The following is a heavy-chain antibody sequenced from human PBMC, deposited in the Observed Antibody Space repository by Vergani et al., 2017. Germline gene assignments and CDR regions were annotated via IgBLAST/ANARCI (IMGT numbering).Heavy chain of an antibody. V-gene: IGHV3-33*01. CDR1: GFTFSSYG. J-gene: IGHJ2*01. CDR3: ARARAGTVAGTWYFDL. D-gene: IGHD6-19*01. CDR2: IWYDGSNK. Sequence: QEQLVESGGGVVQPGRSLRLSCAASGFTFSSYGMHWVRQAPGKGLEWVAIIWYDGSNKYYTDSVKGRFTISRDNSKNTLYLQMNSLRAEDTAVYYCARARAGTVAGTWYFDLWGRGTLVTVSS.